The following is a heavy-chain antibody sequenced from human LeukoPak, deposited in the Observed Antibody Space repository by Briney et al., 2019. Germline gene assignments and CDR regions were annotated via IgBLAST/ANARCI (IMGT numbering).Heavy chain of an antibody. Sequence: GGSLRLSCAASGFTFSSYWMSWVRQAPGKGLMWVSQINSDGSATSCADPVKGRCTISRDNAKNMLYLEMNSLRVEDTAVYFCTSDPGLDVWGKGNTVNVSS. J-gene: IGHJ6*04. CDR2: INSDGSAT. CDR1: GFTFSSYW. CDR3: TSDPGLDV. V-gene: IGHV3-74*01.